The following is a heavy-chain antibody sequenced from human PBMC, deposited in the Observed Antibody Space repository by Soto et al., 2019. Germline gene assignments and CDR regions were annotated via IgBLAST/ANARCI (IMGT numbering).Heavy chain of an antibody. CDR3: ARAPYSGDYYYYYMDV. V-gene: IGHV6-1*01. CDR1: GDSVSSNSAA. J-gene: IGHJ6*03. Sequence: KQSQTLSLTCAISGDSVSSNSAAWNWIRQSPSRGLEWLGRTYYRSKWYNDYAVSVKSRITINPDTSKNQFSLQLNSVTPEDTAVYYCARAPYSGDYYYYYMDVWGKGTTVTVSS. D-gene: IGHD7-27*01. CDR2: TYYRSKWYN.